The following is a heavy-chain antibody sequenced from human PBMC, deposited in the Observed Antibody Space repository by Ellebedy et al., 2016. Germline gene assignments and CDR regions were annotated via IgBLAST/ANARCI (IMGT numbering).Heavy chain of an antibody. J-gene: IGHJ3*02. V-gene: IGHV4-31*03. CDR3: ARVGAYCGADCSHDAFDI. D-gene: IGHD2-21*02. CDR2: IYYSGSA. Sequence: SETLSLXXTVSGGSISSGRHYWSWIRQHPGKGLEWIGYIYYSGSAYYNPSLKSRLSISVDTSKNQFSLRLNSVTAADTAMYYCARVGAYCGADCSHDAFDIWGQGTMVIVS. CDR1: GGSISSGRHY.